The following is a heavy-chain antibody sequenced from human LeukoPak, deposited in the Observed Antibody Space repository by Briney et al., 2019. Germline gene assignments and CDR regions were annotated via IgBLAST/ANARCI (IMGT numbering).Heavy chain of an antibody. CDR2: IYYSGSN. CDR3: ARAGYYYDSSGYSAVLGY. Sequence: SQTLSLTCTVPGGSISSGGYYWSWIRQHPGKGLECIGHIYYSGSNYYNPSLKSRVTISVDMSKNQFSLKLSSVTAADTAVYYCARAGYYYDSSGYSAVLGYWGQGTLVTVSS. CDR1: GGSISSGGYY. J-gene: IGHJ4*02. D-gene: IGHD3-22*01. V-gene: IGHV4-31*03.